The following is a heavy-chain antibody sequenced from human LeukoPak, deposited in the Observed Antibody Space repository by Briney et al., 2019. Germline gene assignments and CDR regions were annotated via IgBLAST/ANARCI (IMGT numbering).Heavy chain of an antibody. J-gene: IGHJ4*02. V-gene: IGHV1-46*01. CDR2: INPSGGST. D-gene: IGHD4-17*01. CDR1: GYTFTSYY. Sequence: ASVKVSCKASGYTFTSYYMHWVRQAPGQGLEWMGIINPSGGSTSYAQKFQGRVTMTRDMSTSTVYMELSSLRSEDTAVYYCARDGEKMTTYPGAPGYWGQGTLVTVSS. CDR3: ARDGEKMTTYPGAPGY.